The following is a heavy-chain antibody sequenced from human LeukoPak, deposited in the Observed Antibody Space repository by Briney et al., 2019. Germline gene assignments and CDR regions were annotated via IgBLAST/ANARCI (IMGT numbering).Heavy chain of an antibody. CDR3: ARAPRFGYCSGGSCYG. CDR1: GYTFTGYY. J-gene: IGHJ4*02. D-gene: IGHD2-15*01. CDR2: INPNSGGT. Sequence: ASVKVSCTASGYTFTGYYMHWVRQAPGQGLEWMGRINPNSGGTNYAQKFQGRVTMTRDTSISTAYMELSRLRSDDTAVYYCARAPRFGYCSGGSCYGWGQGTLVTVSS. V-gene: IGHV1-2*06.